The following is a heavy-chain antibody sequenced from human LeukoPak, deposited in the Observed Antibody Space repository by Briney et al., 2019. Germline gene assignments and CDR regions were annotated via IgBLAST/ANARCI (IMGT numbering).Heavy chain of an antibody. V-gene: IGHV1-18*04. J-gene: IGHJ6*03. CDR3: ASKNFTVTSYYYYYYMDV. CDR1: GYTFTGYY. D-gene: IGHD4-17*01. Sequence: ASVKVSCKASGYTFTGYYMHWVRQAPGQGLEWMGWISAYNGNTNYAQKLQGRVTMTTDTSTSTAYMELSSLRSEDTAVYYCASKNFTVTSYYYYYYMDVWGKGTTVTVSS. CDR2: ISAYNGNT.